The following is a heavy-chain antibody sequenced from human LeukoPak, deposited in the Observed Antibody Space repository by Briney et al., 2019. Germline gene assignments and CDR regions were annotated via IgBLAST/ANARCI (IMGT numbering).Heavy chain of an antibody. V-gene: IGHV3-64D*09. Sequence: PGRSLRLSCSASGFTFSTYFMHWVRQAPGKGLEYVSAISGNGGSTYYADSVKGRFTISRDNSKNTLYLQMSSLRAEDTAVYHCVKDDSYYYDSSGYPHWGQGTLVTVSS. CDR3: VKDDSYYYDSSGYPH. CDR2: ISGNGGST. CDR1: GFTFSTYF. J-gene: IGHJ4*02. D-gene: IGHD3-22*01.